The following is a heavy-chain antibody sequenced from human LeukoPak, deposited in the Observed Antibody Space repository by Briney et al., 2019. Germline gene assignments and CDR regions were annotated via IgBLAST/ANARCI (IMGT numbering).Heavy chain of an antibody. CDR3: ARNRGFGETLIDY. D-gene: IGHD3-10*01. CDR1: GGSISSSNW. J-gene: IGHJ4*02. Sequence: SATLSLTCAVSGGSISSSNWWSWVRQPPGKELEWIGEIYRSGSTNYNPSLKSRVTISLDKSNNQFSLRLSSVTAADTDVYYCARNRGFGETLIDYWGQGTLVTVSS. V-gene: IGHV4-4*02. CDR2: IYRSGST.